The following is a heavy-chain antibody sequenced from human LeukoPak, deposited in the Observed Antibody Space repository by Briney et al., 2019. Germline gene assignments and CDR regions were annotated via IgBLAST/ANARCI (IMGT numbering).Heavy chain of an antibody. V-gene: IGHV4-59*01. J-gene: IGHJ3*02. CDR2: IYYSGST. Sequence: SETLSLTCTVSGGSISSYYWSWIRQPPGKGLEWIGYIYYSGSTNYNPSLKSRVTISVDTSKNQFSLKLSSVTAADTAVYYCARDTARNPARAFDIWGQGTMVTVSS. CDR3: ARDTARNPARAFDI. CDR1: GGSISSYY. D-gene: IGHD1-14*01.